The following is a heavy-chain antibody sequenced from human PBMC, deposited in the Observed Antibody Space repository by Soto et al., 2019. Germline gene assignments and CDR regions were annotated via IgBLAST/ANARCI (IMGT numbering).Heavy chain of an antibody. J-gene: IGHJ4*02. CDR2: IYYSGGT. CDR3: ARRYGDYFDF. V-gene: IGHV4-59*08. Sequence: QVQLQESGPGLVKPSETLSLTCTVSGGSISSYYWSWIRQPPGKGLEWIGYIYYSGGTNYNPSLESRVTISVATSQNQFSLKLSSVTAADTAVYYCARRYGDYFDFWGQGTLVTVSS. CDR1: GGSISSYY. D-gene: IGHD4-17*01.